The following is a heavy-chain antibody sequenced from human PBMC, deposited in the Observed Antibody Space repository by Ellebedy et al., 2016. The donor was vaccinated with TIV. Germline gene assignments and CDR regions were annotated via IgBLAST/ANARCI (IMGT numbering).Heavy chain of an antibody. V-gene: IGHV1-46*01. CDR3: VRSSLGY. D-gene: IGHD3-3*02. CDR2: TNPSGGST. Sequence: AASVKVSCKASGYTFTSYYVHWVRQAPGQGLEWMGGTNPSGGSTTYAQKFQGRVTMTRDVSTTTVYLELSSLRSGDTAMYYCVRSSLGYWGQGTLVTVSS. CDR1: GYTFTSYY. J-gene: IGHJ4*02.